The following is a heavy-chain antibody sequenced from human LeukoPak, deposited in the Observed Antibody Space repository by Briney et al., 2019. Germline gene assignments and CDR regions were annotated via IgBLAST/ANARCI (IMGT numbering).Heavy chain of an antibody. CDR1: GNTFAGYY. Sequence: ASVKVSCKASGNTFAGYYVHWVRQAPGQGLEWMGWMNPNSGNTGYAQKFQGRVTMTRNTSISTAYMELSSLRSEDTAVYYCARGIAVAGPSFYDYWGQGTLVTVSS. J-gene: IGHJ4*02. V-gene: IGHV1-8*02. CDR3: ARGIAVAGPSFYDY. CDR2: MNPNSGNT. D-gene: IGHD6-19*01.